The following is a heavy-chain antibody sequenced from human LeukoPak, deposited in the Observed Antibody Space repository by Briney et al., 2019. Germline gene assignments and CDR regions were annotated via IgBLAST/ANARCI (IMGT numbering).Heavy chain of an antibody. J-gene: IGHJ4*02. CDR3: ATGAEYCTNGVCYRFDY. V-gene: IGHV3-21*01. CDR2: ISSSSSYI. Sequence: ETLSLTCTVSGYSISSGYYWGWIRQPPGKGLEWVSSISSSSSYIYYADSVKGRFTISRDNAKNSLYLQMNSLRAEDTAVYYCATGAEYCTNGVCYRFDYWGQGTLVTVSS. CDR1: GYSISSGYY. D-gene: IGHD2-8*01.